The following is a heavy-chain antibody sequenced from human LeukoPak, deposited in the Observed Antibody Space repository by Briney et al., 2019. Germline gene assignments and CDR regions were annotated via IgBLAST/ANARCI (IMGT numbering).Heavy chain of an antibody. D-gene: IGHD4-17*01. CDR2: INHSGST. J-gene: IGHJ4*02. CDR1: GGSFSGYY. V-gene: IGHV4-34*01. Sequence: SETLSLTCAVYGGSFSGYYWSWIRQPPGKGLEWIGEINHSGSTNYNPSLKSRVTISVDTSKNQFSLKLSSVTAADTAVYYCARAIARGYGVFDYWGQGTLVIVSS. CDR3: ARAIARGYGVFDY.